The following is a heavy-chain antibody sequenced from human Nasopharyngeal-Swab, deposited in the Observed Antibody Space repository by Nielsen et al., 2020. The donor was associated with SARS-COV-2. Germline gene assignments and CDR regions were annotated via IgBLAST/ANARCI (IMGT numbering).Heavy chain of an antibody. Sequence: GGSLRLSCAASGFTFSNYATTWVRQAPGKGLEWVSYISGGGTTYYADSVKGRFTVSRDNFRNTLYLQVNSLRVEDTAVYYCAKARGGTYNYYFDYWGQGTLVTVSS. CDR2: ISGGGTT. D-gene: IGHD1-1*01. CDR1: GFTFSNYA. J-gene: IGHJ4*02. CDR3: AKARGGTYNYYFDY. V-gene: IGHV3-23*01.